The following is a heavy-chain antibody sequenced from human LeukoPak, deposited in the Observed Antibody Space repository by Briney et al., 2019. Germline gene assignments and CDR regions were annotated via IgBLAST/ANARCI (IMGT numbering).Heavy chain of an antibody. CDR1: GGSISSYY. CDR2: IYYSGNT. Sequence: SETLSLTCTVSGGSISSYYWSWIRQPPGKGLEWIGYIYYSGNTYYNPSLKSRVTISVDTSKNQLSLKVNSVTAADTAVYYCARTKPLDPFDFWGQGTLVTVSS. J-gene: IGHJ3*01. CDR3: ARTKPLDPFDF. V-gene: IGHV4-59*01.